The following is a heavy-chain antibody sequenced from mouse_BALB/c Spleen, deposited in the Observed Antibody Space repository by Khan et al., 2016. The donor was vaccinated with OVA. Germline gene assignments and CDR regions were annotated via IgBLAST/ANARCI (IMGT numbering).Heavy chain of an antibody. CDR2: INPSNGYT. D-gene: IGHD2-14*01. CDR1: GYTFTSYT. J-gene: IGHJ3*01. CDR3: VRAGAYYRNDGWFAY. Sequence: VKLLESGAELARPGASVKMSCKASGYTFTSYTIHWIKLRPGQGLEWIGYINPSNGYTNYNQVFKDKATLTADKSSTTAYMQLNSLTSDDSAVYSFVRAGAYYRNDGWFAYWGQGTLVTVSA. V-gene: IGHV1-4*01.